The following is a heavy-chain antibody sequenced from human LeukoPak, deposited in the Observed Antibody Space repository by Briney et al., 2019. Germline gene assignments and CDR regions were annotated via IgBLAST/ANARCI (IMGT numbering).Heavy chain of an antibody. D-gene: IGHD6-13*01. CDR3: ARKLYSSSWRQENTFDY. CDR2: VSSSSTYI. Sequence: GGSLRLSCAASGFTFSSYSMNWVRQAPGKGLEWASSVSSSSTYIYYADSVKGRFTISRDNAKNSLFLQMKSLRAEDTAVYYCARKLYSSSWRQENTFDYWGQGTLVTVSS. J-gene: IGHJ4*02. V-gene: IGHV3-21*01. CDR1: GFTFSSYS.